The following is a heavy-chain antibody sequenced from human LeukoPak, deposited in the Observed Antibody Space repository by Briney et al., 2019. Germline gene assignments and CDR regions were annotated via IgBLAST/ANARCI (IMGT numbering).Heavy chain of an antibody. CDR2: IIPIADTT. Sequence: GSSVKVSCKVSGGTFSYHAFSWVRQAPGQGLEWMGGIIPIADTTDYAQNFQGRVTITTDESTTTVYMELSSLRSEDTAVYYCARARFEKSEYYFDYWGRGTLVTVSS. CDR3: ARARFEKSEYYFDY. CDR1: GGTFSYHA. V-gene: IGHV1-69*05. J-gene: IGHJ4*02.